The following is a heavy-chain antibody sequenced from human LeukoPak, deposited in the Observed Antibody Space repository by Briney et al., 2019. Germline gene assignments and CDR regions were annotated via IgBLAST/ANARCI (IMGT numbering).Heavy chain of an antibody. CDR1: GFTFNNYW. CDR2: INSEGSST. J-gene: IGHJ3*02. Sequence: GGSLRLSCVASGFTFNNYWIHWVRQAPGKGLVWVSRINSEGSSTTYADSVKGRFTISRDNAKNSLYLQMNSLRAEDTAVYYCAIRDAFDIWGQGTMVTVSS. CDR3: AIRDAFDI. V-gene: IGHV3-74*01.